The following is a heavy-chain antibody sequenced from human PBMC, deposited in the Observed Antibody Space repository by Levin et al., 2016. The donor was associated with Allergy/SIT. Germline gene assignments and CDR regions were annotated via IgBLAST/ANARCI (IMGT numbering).Heavy chain of an antibody. Sequence: ASVKVSCKASGYTFSNYHMHWVRQAPGQYFEWMGIINPSGGTTHYAQKFQGRLTMTRDTSTSTLYMELSSLRSEDTAVYYCASSSGWYSHFDYWGQGAQVIVSS. V-gene: IGHV1-46*01. J-gene: IGHJ4*02. CDR3: ASSSGWYSHFDY. D-gene: IGHD6-19*01. CDR2: INPSGGTT. CDR1: GYTFSNYH.